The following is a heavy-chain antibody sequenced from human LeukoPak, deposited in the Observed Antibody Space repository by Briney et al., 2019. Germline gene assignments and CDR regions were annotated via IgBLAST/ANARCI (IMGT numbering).Heavy chain of an antibody. J-gene: IGHJ2*01. V-gene: IGHV3-21*06. D-gene: IGHD2-15*01. Sequence: GGSLRLSCAASGFTFSSYWMSWVRQAPGKGLEWVSSISSSSNYIYYADSVKGRFTISRDNAKNSLYLQMNSLRAEDTAVYYCARGCSGGSCYYWYFNLWGRGTLVTVSS. CDR3: ARGCSGGSCYYWYFNL. CDR2: ISSSSNYI. CDR1: GFTFSSYW.